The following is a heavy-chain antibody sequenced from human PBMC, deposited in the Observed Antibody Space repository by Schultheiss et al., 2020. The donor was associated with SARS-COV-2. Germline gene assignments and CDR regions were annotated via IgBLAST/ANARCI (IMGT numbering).Heavy chain of an antibody. CDR3: ARDLGATGGGDY. Sequence: ASVKVSCKASGGTFSSYAISWVRQAPGQGLEWMGWIGGYNGKTDYAPKLQGRVTMSTDTSTSTAYMELRSLRSDDTAVYYCARDLGATGGGDYWGQGTLVTVSS. J-gene: IGHJ4*02. V-gene: IGHV1-18*01. CDR1: GGTFSSYA. CDR2: IGGYNGKT. D-gene: IGHD1-1*01.